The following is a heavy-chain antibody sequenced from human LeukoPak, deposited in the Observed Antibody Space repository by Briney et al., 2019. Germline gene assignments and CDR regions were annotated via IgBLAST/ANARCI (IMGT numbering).Heavy chain of an antibody. V-gene: IGHV4-61*02. Sequence: SSETLSLTCTVSGGSISSGSYYWSWIRQPAGKGLEWIVRIYTSGSTNDNPSLKSRVTISVDTSKNQFSLKLSSVTAADTAVYYCAREFQLLWFGELSFYFDYWGQGTLVTVSS. J-gene: IGHJ4*02. CDR2: IYTSGST. CDR1: GGSISSGSYY. D-gene: IGHD3-10*01. CDR3: AREFQLLWFGELSFYFDY.